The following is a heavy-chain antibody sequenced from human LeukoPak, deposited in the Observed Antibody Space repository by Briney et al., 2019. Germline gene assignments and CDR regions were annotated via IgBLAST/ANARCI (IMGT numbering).Heavy chain of an antibody. J-gene: IGHJ4*02. CDR3: ARDDSSGYYYNY. CDR1: GFTFSSYS. V-gene: IGHV3-21*01. Sequence: GGSLRLSCAASGFTFSSYSMNWVRQAPGKGLEWVSSISSSSSYIYYADSVKGRFTISRDNAKNSLYLQMNSLRAEDTAVYYCARDDSSGYYYNYWGQGTLVTVSS. D-gene: IGHD3-22*01. CDR2: ISSSSSYI.